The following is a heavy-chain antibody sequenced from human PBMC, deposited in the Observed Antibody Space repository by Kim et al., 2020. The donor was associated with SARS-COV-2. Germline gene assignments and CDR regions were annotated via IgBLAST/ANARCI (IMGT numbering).Heavy chain of an antibody. CDR1: GFTFSSYG. V-gene: IGHV3-33*05. D-gene: IGHD6-13*01. CDR3: ARATAAGITTPFDY. CDR2: ISYDGSNK. J-gene: IGHJ4*02. Sequence: GGSLRLSCAASGFTFSSYGMHWVRQAPGKGLEWVAVISYDGSNKYYADSVKGRFTISRDNSKNTLYLQMNSLRAEDTAVYYCARATAAGITTPFDYWGQGTLVTVSS.